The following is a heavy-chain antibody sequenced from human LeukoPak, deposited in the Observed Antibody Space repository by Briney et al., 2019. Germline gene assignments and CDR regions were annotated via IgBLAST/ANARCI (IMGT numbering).Heavy chain of an antibody. CDR3: ARWKPYRGLAGADDAFDI. CDR1: GGSISSGSYY. CDR2: IYTSGNT. V-gene: IGHV4-61*02. Sequence: SETLSLTCTVSGGSISSGSYYWSWIRQPAGKGLEWIGRIYTSGNTNYNPSLKSRVTISVDTSKNQFSLRLSSVTAADTAVYYCARWKPYRGLAGADDAFDIWGQGTMVTVSS. D-gene: IGHD4/OR15-4a*01. J-gene: IGHJ3*02.